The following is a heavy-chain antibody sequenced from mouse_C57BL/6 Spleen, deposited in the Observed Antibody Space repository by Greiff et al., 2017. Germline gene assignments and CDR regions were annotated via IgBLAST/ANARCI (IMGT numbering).Heavy chain of an antibody. D-gene: IGHD1-1*01. V-gene: IGHV1-63*01. J-gene: IGHJ2*01. CDR1: GYTFTNYW. CDR3: ARRGSYYGSSYFDY. CDR2: IYPGGGYT. Sequence: VQLVESGAELVRPGTSVKMSCKASGYTFTNYWIGWAKQRPGHGLEWIGDIYPGGGYTNYNEKFKGKATLTADKSSSTAYMQFSSLTSEDSAIYYCARRGSYYGSSYFDYWGQGTTLTVSS.